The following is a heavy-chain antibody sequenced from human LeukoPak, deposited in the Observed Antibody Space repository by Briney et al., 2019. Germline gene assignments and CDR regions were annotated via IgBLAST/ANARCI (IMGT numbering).Heavy chain of an antibody. CDR2: INHSGST. V-gene: IGHV4-34*01. D-gene: IGHD4-17*01. CDR3: ARGDYGDYWNYYYMDV. Sequence: SETLSLTCAVYGGSFSGYYWSWIRQPPGKGLEWIGEINHSGSTNYNPSLKSRVTISVDTSKNQFSLKLSSVTAADTAVYYCARGDYGDYWNYYYMDVWGKGTTVTVSS. J-gene: IGHJ6*03. CDR1: GGSFSGYY.